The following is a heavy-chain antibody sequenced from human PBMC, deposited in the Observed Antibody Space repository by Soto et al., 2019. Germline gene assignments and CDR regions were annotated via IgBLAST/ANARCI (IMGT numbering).Heavy chain of an antibody. J-gene: IGHJ4*02. V-gene: IGHV4-4*02. CDR2: IYHSGAT. Sequence: SETLSLTCAVSGDSITSSNWWSWVRQAPGKGLEWIGEIYHSGATTYNPSLKSRATISVDPSNNHFSLKLTSVAAADTAVYFCARDLGTGTDYWGRGTLVTVSS. CDR3: ARDLGTGTDY. D-gene: IGHD1-1*01. CDR1: GDSITSSNW.